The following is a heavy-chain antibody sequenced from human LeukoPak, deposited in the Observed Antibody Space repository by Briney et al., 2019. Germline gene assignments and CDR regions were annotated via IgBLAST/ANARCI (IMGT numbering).Heavy chain of an antibody. CDR3: AKVGAVAEQGDY. Sequence: HPGGSLRLSCAASGFTFDDYAMPWVRQAPGKGLEWVSGISWNSGSIGYADSVKGRFTISRDNAKNSLYLQMNSLRAEDTALYYCAKVGAVAEQGDYWGQGTLVTVSS. D-gene: IGHD6-19*01. CDR2: ISWNSGSI. CDR1: GFTFDDYA. V-gene: IGHV3-9*01. J-gene: IGHJ4*02.